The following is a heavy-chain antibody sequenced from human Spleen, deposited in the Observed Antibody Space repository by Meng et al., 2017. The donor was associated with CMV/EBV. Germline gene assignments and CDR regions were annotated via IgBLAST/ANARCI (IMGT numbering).Heavy chain of an antibody. CDR1: GFTLTSYG. J-gene: IGHJ6*02. CDR2: IRYDGRVQ. D-gene: IGHD2-2*02. Sequence: GGSLRLSFATSGFTLTSYGIHWARQTPGKGLEWVAFIRYDGRVQYDADSVKGRFTISRDNSKNTLYLQMNSLRPEDTAVYYCAKEGPGYCSGSSCYRGYGMDVWGQGTTVTVSS. CDR3: AKEGPGYCSGSSCYRGYGMDV. V-gene: IGHV3-30*02.